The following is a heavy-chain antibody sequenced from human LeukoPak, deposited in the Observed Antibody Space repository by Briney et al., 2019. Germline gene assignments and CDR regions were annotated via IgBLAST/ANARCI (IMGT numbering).Heavy chain of an antibody. J-gene: IGHJ6*02. CDR2: IKQDGSEK. Sequence: PGGSLRLSCAASGFTFSSYWMSWVRQAPGKGLEWVANIKQDGSEKYYVDSVKGRFTISRDNAKNSLYLQMNSLRAEDTAVYYCARRQSWGPYYYGMDVWGQGTTVTVSS. CDR1: GFTFSSYW. CDR3: ARRQSWGPYYYGMDV. D-gene: IGHD6-13*01. V-gene: IGHV3-7*01.